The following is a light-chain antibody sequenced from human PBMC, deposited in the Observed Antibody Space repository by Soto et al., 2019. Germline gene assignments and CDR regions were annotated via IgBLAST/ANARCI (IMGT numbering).Light chain of an antibody. CDR2: SDN. V-gene: IGLV1-44*01. CDR1: SSNIGTNT. Sequence: QSVLTQPPSASGTPGQRVTISCSGSSSNIGTNTVIWYQQLPGAAPKLLIYSDNQRPSGVPDRFSGSKSGTSASLAIRGLPSEDEADYYCAAWDVSLVVFGGGTKLTVL. CDR3: AAWDVSLVV. J-gene: IGLJ2*01.